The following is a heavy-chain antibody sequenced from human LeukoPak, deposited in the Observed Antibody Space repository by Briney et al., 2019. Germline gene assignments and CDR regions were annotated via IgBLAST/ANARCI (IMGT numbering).Heavy chain of an antibody. D-gene: IGHD6-13*01. CDR3: ARGQQLSPYYFDY. CDR1: GYTFTSYD. CDR2: MNPNSGNT. Sequence: ASVKVSCKASGYTFTSYDINWVRQATGQGLEWMGWMNPNSGNTGYAQKFQGRGTITRITSISTAYMELSSLRSEDPAVYYCARGQQLSPYYFDYWGQGTLVTVSS. V-gene: IGHV1-8*03. J-gene: IGHJ4*02.